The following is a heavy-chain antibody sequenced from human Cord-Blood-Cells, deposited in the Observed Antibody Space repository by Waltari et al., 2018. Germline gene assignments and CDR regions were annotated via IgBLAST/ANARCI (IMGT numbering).Heavy chain of an antibody. CDR2: INAGNGNT. J-gene: IGHJ4*02. Sequence: QVQLVQSGAEVKKPGASVKVSCKASGYTFTSYAMHWVRQAPGQRLEWMGLINAGNGNTKYSQKFQGRVPITRDTSASTANMELSSPRSEETAVYYCPSDALGDSSGWYVHNRGQGTLVTVSS. D-gene: IGHD6-19*01. CDR1: GYTFTSYA. CDR3: PSDALGDSSGWYVHN. V-gene: IGHV1-3*01.